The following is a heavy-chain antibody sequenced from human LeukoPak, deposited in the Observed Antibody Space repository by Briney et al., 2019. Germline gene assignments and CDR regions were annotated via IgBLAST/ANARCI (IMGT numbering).Heavy chain of an antibody. Sequence: PGGSLRLSCAASGFTFSSNGMNWVRQAPGKGLEWVSYISATGGTIYYADSVKGRFTISRDNAKNSLYLQMNSLRAEDTAVYYCARGDSSSWYYFDYWGQGTLVTVSS. CDR1: GFTFSSNG. J-gene: IGHJ4*02. V-gene: IGHV3-48*04. CDR2: ISATGGTI. D-gene: IGHD6-13*01. CDR3: ARGDSSSWYYFDY.